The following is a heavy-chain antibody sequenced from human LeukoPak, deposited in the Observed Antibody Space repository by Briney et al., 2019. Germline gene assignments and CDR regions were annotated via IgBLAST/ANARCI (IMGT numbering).Heavy chain of an antibody. CDR1: GGSISSSSFY. Sequence: PSETLSLTCTISGGSISSSSFYWGWIRQPPGKGLEWIGSINYGGSTSYNPSLKNRVTVSLDTSKTQFSLRLSSVTAADTAVYYCARDRVGATVAFDIWGQGTMVTVSS. J-gene: IGHJ3*02. V-gene: IGHV4-39*02. CDR2: INYGGST. D-gene: IGHD1-26*01. CDR3: ARDRVGATVAFDI.